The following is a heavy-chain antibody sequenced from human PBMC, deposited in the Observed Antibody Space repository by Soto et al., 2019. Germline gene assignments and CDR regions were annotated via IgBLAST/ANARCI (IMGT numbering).Heavy chain of an antibody. CDR3: ARDSFFPTYYYDSSGYLNWFDP. CDR2: INPSGGST. D-gene: IGHD3-22*01. CDR1: GYTFTSYY. V-gene: IGHV1-46*01. J-gene: IGHJ5*02. Sequence: ASVKVSCKXSGYTFTSYYMHWVRQAPGQGPEWMGIINPSGGSTSYAQKFQGRVTMTRDTSTSTVYMELSSLRSEDTAVYYCARDSFFPTYYYDSSGYLNWFDPWGQGTLVTVSS.